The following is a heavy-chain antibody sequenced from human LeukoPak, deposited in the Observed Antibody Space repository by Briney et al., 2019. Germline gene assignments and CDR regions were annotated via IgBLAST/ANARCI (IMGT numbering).Heavy chain of an antibody. Sequence: GTSLRLSCAASGFTFSSYGMHWVRQAPGKGLEWVAVIWSDGSNKYYADSVKGRFTISRDNAKNSLYLQMNSLRAEDTAVYCCARTVVVTAASFDCWGQGTLVTVSS. J-gene: IGHJ4*02. CDR1: GFTFSSYG. V-gene: IGHV3-33*03. CDR3: ARTVVVTAASFDC. D-gene: IGHD2-21*02. CDR2: IWSDGSNK.